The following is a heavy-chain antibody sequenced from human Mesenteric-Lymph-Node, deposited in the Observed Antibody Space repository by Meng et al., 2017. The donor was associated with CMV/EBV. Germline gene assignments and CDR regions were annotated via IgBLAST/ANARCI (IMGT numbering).Heavy chain of an antibody. CDR3: TRTNYDFWSGYSTLLFDY. Sequence: GESLKISCAASGFTFSDYYMSWIRQAPGKGLEWVGFIRSKAYGGTTEYAASVKGRFTISRDDSKSIAYLQMNSLKTEDTAVYYCTRTNYDFWSGYSTLLFDYWGQGTLVTVSS. J-gene: IGHJ4*02. CDR1: GFTFSDYY. D-gene: IGHD3-3*01. V-gene: IGHV3-49*03. CDR2: IRSKAYGGTT.